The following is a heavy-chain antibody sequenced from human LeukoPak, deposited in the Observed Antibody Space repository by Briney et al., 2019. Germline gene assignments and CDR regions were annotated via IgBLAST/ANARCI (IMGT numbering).Heavy chain of an antibody. V-gene: IGHV3-23*01. D-gene: IGHD1-1*01. CDR2: ISGSGGDT. J-gene: IGHJ2*01. Sequence: PGGSLRLSCAASGFPFGTYAMSWVRQAPGKGLEWVSVISGSGGDTYYADSVKGRFTISGDNSKNTVYLQMNSLRAEDTALYYCARELISTTWRGNRSYFDLWGRGTLVTVSS. CDR3: ARELISTTWRGNRSYFDL. CDR1: GFPFGTYA.